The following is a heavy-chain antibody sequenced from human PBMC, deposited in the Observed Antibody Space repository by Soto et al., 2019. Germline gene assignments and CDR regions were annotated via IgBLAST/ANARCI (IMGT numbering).Heavy chain of an antibody. CDR1: GASMSTYY. Sequence: SETLSLTCTASGASMSTYYWNWIRQSPGKGLESIGYIYSSGSANYNPSLKGRVAISIDTSKQQISLNLTSVTAADTAVYYCASGSRGWPPDSWGPGTLVTVSS. J-gene: IGHJ5*02. CDR3: ASGSRGWPPDS. V-gene: IGHV4-59*01. D-gene: IGHD6-19*01. CDR2: IYSSGSA.